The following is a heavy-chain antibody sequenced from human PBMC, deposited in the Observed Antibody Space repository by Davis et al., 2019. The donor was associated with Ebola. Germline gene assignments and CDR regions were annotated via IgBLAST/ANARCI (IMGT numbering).Heavy chain of an antibody. J-gene: IGHJ6*02. D-gene: IGHD3-10*01. V-gene: IGHV3-7*03. CDR2: IKQDGSEK. Sequence: GGSLRLSCAASGFTFSSYWMSWVRQAPGKGLEWVANIKQDGSEKYYVDSVKGRFTISRDNAKNSLYLQMNSLRAEDTAVYYCARDRGVAWGYYGMDVWGQGTTVTVSS. CDR1: GFTFSSYW. CDR3: ARDRGVAWGYYGMDV.